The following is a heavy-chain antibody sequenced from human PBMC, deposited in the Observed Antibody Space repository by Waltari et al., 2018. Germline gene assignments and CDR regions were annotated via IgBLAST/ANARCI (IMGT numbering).Heavy chain of an antibody. CDR2: IYYSGST. CDR1: GGSISSYY. D-gene: IGHD4-4*01. V-gene: IGHV4-59*01. CDR3: ARAFSKRPNYLRRGNYYYYMDV. Sequence: QVQLQESGPGLVKPSETLSLTCTVSGGSISSYYWSWIRQPPGKGLEWIGYIYYSGSTNYNPSLKSRVTISVDTSKNQFSLKLSSLRSEDTAVYYCARAFSKRPNYLRRGNYYYYMDVWGKGTTVTVSS. J-gene: IGHJ6*03.